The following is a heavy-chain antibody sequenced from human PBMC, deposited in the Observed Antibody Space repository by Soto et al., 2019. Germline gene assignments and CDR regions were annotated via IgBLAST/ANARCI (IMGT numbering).Heavy chain of an antibody. CDR3: ARANYDILTAYSYYGMDV. V-gene: IGHV3-74*01. CDR2: INSDGSST. Sequence: GGSLRLSCAASGFTFSSYWMHWARQVPGKGLVWVSRINSDGSSTNYADSVKGRFTVSRDNAKNTLYLQMNSLRAEDTAVYYCARANYDILTAYSYYGMDVWGQGTTVTVSS. CDR1: GFTFSSYW. D-gene: IGHD3-9*01. J-gene: IGHJ6*02.